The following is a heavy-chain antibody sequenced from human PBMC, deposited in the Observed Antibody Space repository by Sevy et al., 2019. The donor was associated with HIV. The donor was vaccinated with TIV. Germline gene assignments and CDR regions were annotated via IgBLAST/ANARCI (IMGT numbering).Heavy chain of an antibody. V-gene: IGHV3-33*01. D-gene: IGHD4-17*01. Sequence: GGSLRLSCAASGLTPSTYGIHWVRQAPDKGLEWVAVVGYDGNNKLYADSVKGRFTISRDDSKNTVSLQMDSLRAEDTAVYYCARDPRIYGDYLLAYFDYWGQGTLVTVSS. CDR2: VGYDGNNK. J-gene: IGHJ4*02. CDR1: GLTPSTYG. CDR3: ARDPRIYGDYLLAYFDY.